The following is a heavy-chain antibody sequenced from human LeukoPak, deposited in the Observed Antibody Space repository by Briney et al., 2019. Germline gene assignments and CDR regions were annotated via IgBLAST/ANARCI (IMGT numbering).Heavy chain of an antibody. J-gene: IGHJ4*02. CDR3: ARGAATHYYDSSGYLYYFDY. Sequence: SETLSLTCTVSGASITSYYWSWIRQPPGKALEWIGYIYYSGSTNYNPSLKSRVTISVDTSKNQFSLKLSSVTAADTAVYYCARGAATHYYDSSGYLYYFDYWGQGTLVTVSS. CDR2: IYYSGST. D-gene: IGHD3-22*01. V-gene: IGHV4-59*12. CDR1: GASITSYY.